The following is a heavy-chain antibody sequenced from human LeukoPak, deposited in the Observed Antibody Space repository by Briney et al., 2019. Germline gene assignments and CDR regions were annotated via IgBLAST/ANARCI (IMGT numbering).Heavy chain of an antibody. CDR1: GFTFSSYW. CDR3: AKRAMIVVVTPDY. J-gene: IGHJ4*02. V-gene: IGHV3-7*03. Sequence: GGSLRLSCAASGFTFSSYWMSWVRQAPGKGLEWVANIKQDGSEKYYVDSVKGRFTISRDNSKNTLYLQMNSLRAEDTAVYYRAKRAMIVVVTPDYWGQGTLVTVSS. D-gene: IGHD3-22*01. CDR2: IKQDGSEK.